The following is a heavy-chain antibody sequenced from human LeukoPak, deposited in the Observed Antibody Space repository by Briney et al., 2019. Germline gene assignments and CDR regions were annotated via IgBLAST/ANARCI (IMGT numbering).Heavy chain of an antibody. Sequence: GGSLRLSCAASGFTLSRNAMSWARQAPGRGLGWVSGVGSDEKTHYTDSVRGRFTIFRDNSKNTLYLQMNSLRVEDTAIYYCAKDLSWWAAADYWGQGALVTVAS. CDR2: VGSDEKT. J-gene: IGHJ4*02. V-gene: IGHV3-23*01. CDR3: AKDLSWWAAADY. CDR1: GFTLSRNA. D-gene: IGHD2-15*01.